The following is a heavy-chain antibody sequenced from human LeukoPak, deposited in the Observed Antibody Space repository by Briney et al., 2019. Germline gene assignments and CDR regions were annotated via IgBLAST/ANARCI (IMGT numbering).Heavy chain of an antibody. CDR3: ANFFGY. J-gene: IGHJ4*02. D-gene: IGHD3-10*01. V-gene: IGHV3-23*01. Sequence: GGSLRLSCAASGFAFNTYLMSWVRQAPGQGLEWVSSISRSGGTTYCASSVRGRFTISRDNSKSTLYLQMTDLRPEDTAIYYCANFFGYWGQGTLVAVSS. CDR2: ISRSGGTT. CDR1: GFAFNTYL.